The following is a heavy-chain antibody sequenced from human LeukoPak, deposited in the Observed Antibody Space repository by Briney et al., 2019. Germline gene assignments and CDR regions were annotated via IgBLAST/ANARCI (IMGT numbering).Heavy chain of an antibody. CDR2: IYSIGST. D-gene: IGHD1-14*01. V-gene: IGHV4-59*08. J-gene: IGHJ2*01. Sequence: SETLSLTCTVAGGSISTYYWSWVRQPPGKGLEWIGCIYSIGSTNYNPSLKSRVSISVDTSKNQFSLKLSSVTAADTAVYYCARRGSGASLEYYFDLWGRGTLVTVSS. CDR3: ARRGSGASLEYYFDL. CDR1: GGSISTYY.